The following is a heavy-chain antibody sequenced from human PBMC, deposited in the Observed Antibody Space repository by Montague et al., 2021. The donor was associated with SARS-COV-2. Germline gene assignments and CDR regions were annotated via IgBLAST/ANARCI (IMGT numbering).Heavy chain of an antibody. CDR3: ARLVWFGELSGENWFDP. CDR1: GGSISSSSNY. V-gene: IGHV4-39*01. Sequence: SETLSLTCTVSGGSISSSSNYWGWIRQPPGKGLEWIESIYYSGSTYYTSSLESRVTISVDTSKNQFSLKLNSVTAADTAVYYCARLVWFGELSGENWFDPWGQGTLVTVSS. D-gene: IGHD3-10*01. CDR2: IYYSGST. J-gene: IGHJ5*02.